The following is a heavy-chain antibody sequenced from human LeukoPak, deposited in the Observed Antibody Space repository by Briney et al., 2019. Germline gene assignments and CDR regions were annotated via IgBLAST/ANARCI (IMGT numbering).Heavy chain of an antibody. CDR1: GYTFTSYG. J-gene: IGHJ4*02. Sequence: ASVKVSCKASGYTFTSYGISWVRQAPGQGLEWMGWISSYNGNTNYAQKLQGRVTMTTDTSTSTAYMELRSLRSDDTAVYYCARGNDFWSGYYTGDYWGQGTLVTVSS. D-gene: IGHD3-3*01. V-gene: IGHV1-18*01. CDR2: ISSYNGNT. CDR3: ARGNDFWSGYYTGDY.